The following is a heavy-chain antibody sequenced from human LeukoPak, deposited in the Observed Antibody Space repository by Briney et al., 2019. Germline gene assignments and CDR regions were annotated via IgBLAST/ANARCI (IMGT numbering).Heavy chain of an antibody. D-gene: IGHD3-10*01. CDR3: ATVFYGSGSYPDY. Sequence: PGGSLRLSCAASGFTFSRYGMHWVRQAPGKGLEWVAVIWYDGSNKYYAYSVKGRFTISRDDSKNTLYLQMNSLRAEDTAVYYCATVFYGSGSYPDYWGQGTLVTVSS. CDR2: IWYDGSNK. J-gene: IGHJ4*02. CDR1: GFTFSRYG. V-gene: IGHV3-33*01.